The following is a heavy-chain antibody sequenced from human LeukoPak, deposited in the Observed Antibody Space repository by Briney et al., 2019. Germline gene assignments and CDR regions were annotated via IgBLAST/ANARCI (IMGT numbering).Heavy chain of an antibody. CDR2: ISNNGSST. J-gene: IGHJ6*03. D-gene: IGHD1-26*01. CDR3: ARPKEPYYYYYYMDV. Sequence: GESLRLSCAASGFTFSSYTMNWVRQAPGKGLEWVSGISNNGSSTYYAASVNGRFTISRDNSKNTLYLQMNTLRVEDTAAYYCARPKEPYYYYYYMDVWGKGTTVTVSS. V-gene: IGHV3-23*01. CDR1: GFTFSSYT.